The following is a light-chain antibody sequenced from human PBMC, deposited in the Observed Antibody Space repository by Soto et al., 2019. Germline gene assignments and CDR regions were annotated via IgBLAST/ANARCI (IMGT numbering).Light chain of an antibody. CDR3: QQYGSSPPET. CDR2: GAS. Sequence: EIVLTQSPGTLSLSPGERATLSCRASQSVSCSYLAWYQQKPGQAPRLLIYGASSRATGIPDRFSGSGSGTDFTLTISRLEPEDFAVYYCQQYGSSPPETFGQGTKVEIK. CDR1: QSVSCSY. J-gene: IGKJ1*01. V-gene: IGKV3-20*01.